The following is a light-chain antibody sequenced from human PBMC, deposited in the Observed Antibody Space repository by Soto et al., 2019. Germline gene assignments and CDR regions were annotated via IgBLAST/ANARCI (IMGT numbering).Light chain of an antibody. V-gene: IGKV1-33*01. CDR1: QTINNY. CDR2: DAS. CDR3: QQYENRPT. J-gene: IGKJ5*01. Sequence: DIKMTHSPSSLSAPVRDRVTITCQASQTINNYLNWYQQKPGRAPKLLIYDASNLEAGVPSRFRGSGSGTDFTFTISRLQPEDIATYYCQQYENRPTFGQVTRLEIK.